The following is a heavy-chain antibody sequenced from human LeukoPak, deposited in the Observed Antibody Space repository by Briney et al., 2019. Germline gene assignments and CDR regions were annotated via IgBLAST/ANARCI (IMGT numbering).Heavy chain of an antibody. CDR3: ARTSTIFGTYYMDV. CDR2: INHSGST. J-gene: IGHJ6*03. Sequence: PSETLSLTCAVYGGSFSGYYWSWIRQPPGKGLEWIGEINHSGSTNYNPSLKSRVTISVDTSKNQFSLKLSPVTAADTAVYYCARTSTIFGTYYMDVWGKGTTVTVSS. CDR1: GGSFSGYY. V-gene: IGHV4-34*01. D-gene: IGHD3-3*01.